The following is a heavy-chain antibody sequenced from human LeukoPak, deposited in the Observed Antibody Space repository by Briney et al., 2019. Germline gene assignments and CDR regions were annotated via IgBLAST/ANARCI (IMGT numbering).Heavy chain of an antibody. Sequence: HPGGSLRLSCAASGFTFSSYWMHWVRQAPGKGLVWVSRINSDGSSTSYADSVKGRFTISRDNAKNTLYLQMNSLRAEDTAVYYCAKVPITFGGVIVPSYFDYWGQGTLVTVSS. J-gene: IGHJ4*02. CDR3: AKVPITFGGVIVPSYFDY. D-gene: IGHD3-16*02. CDR2: INSDGSST. CDR1: GFTFSSYW. V-gene: IGHV3-74*01.